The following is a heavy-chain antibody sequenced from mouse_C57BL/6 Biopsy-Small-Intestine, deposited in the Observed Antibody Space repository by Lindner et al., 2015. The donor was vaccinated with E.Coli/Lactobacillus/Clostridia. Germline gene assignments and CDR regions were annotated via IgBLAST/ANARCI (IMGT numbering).Heavy chain of an antibody. Sequence: SVKVSCKASGGTFSSYAISWVRQAPGQGLEWMGGIIPIFGTANYAQKFQGRVTITADESTSTAYMELSSLRSEDTAVYYCARGFTPYYDFWSGYLGYWGQGTLVTVSS. CDR3: ARGFTPYYDFWSGYLGY. V-gene: IGHV1-81*01. CDR2: IIPIFGTA. J-gene: IGHJ4*01. D-gene: IGHD2-4*01. CDR1: GGTFSSYA.